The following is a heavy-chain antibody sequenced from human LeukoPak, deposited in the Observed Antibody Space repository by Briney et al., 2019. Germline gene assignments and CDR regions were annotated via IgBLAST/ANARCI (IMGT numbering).Heavy chain of an antibody. CDR3: ARGFDFWSGYYIRAFDI. CDR1: GGSISSGGYY. V-gene: IGHV4-61*08. D-gene: IGHD3-3*01. J-gene: IGHJ3*02. Sequence: SETLSLTCTVSGGSISSGGYYWSWIRQPPGKGLEWIGYIYYSGSTNYNPSLKSRVTMSVDASKNQFSLKLSSVTAADTAVYYCARGFDFWSGYYIRAFDIWGQGTMVTVSS. CDR2: IYYSGST.